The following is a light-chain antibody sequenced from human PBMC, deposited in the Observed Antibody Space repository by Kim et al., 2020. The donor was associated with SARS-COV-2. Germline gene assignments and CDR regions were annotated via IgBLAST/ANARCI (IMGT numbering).Light chain of an antibody. CDR2: GNS. V-gene: IGLV1-40*03. CDR3: QSYDTRLSGYV. J-gene: IGLJ1*01. CDR1: ISNIGKGYV. Sequence: QRVTISCTGSISNIGKGYVVHWYQQVPGTAPKFLIYGNSNRPSGVPDRFSGSKSGASASLVITGLQAEDEADYYCQSYDTRLSGYVFGTGTKVTVL.